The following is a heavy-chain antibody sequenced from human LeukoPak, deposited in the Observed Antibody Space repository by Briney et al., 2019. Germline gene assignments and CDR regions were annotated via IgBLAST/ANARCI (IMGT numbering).Heavy chain of an antibody. CDR2: IGSSGATT. Sequence: GGSLRLSCEASGFTFNKFAMSWVRQAPGKGPEWVSAIGSSGATTFYADSVKGRFTISRDNSKNTLYLQMNSLRAEDTAVYYCAKQSGSSRSYGFDYWGQGTLVTVSS. V-gene: IGHV3-23*01. CDR1: GFTFNKFA. D-gene: IGHD6-13*01. CDR3: AKQSGSSRSYGFDY. J-gene: IGHJ4*02.